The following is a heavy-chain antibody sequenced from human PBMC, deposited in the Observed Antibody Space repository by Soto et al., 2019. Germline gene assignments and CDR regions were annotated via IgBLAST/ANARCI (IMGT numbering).Heavy chain of an antibody. Sequence: QVQLQESGPGLVRPSQTLSLTCTVSGGSISSDHYHWTWIRQTPGKGLEWIGYIHYSGSVYYNPSLQSRVTMSVDTSKNLFSRKLSSVTAADTAVYFCVREDEGGDRDYYGLDVWGQGTTVTVSS. CDR2: IHYSGSV. CDR1: GGSISSDHYH. D-gene: IGHD5-18*01. J-gene: IGHJ6*02. CDR3: VREDEGGDRDYYGLDV. V-gene: IGHV4-30-4*01.